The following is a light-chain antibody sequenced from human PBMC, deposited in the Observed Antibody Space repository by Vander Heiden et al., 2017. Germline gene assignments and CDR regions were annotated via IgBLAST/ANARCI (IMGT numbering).Light chain of an antibody. CDR1: QGISSA. CDR3: QQRYCSPPFT. Sequence: AIQLTHSPSSLAASVGDRVTITCRASQGISSALAWYQQKPGKAPKLLIYDASSLESGVPSRFSGSGYGTDFTLTISSRQPEDFAPYYCQQRYCSPPFTFGHGTKVDIK. CDR2: DAS. J-gene: IGKJ3*01. V-gene: IGKV1-13*02.